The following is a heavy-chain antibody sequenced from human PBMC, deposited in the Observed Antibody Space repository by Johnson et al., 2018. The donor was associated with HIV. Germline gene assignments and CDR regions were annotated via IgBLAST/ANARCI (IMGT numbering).Heavy chain of an antibody. CDR1: GFTFSNAW. CDR3: ARGKGAAVGLDAFDI. D-gene: IGHD6-13*01. Sequence: VQLVESGGGLVKPGGSLRLSCAASGFTFSNAWMSWVRQAPGKGLEWVANIKQDGSEKNYVDSVKGRFIISIDNARNSLYLQMNSLRAEDTALYFCARGKGAAVGLDAFDIWSQGIRVTVSS. J-gene: IGHJ3*02. V-gene: IGHV3-7*05. CDR2: IKQDGSEK.